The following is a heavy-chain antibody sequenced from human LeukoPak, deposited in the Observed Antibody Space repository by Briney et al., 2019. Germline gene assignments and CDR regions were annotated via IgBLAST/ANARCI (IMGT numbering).Heavy chain of an antibody. V-gene: IGHV4-59*01. J-gene: IGHJ1*01. Sequence: SETLSLTCTVSGGSISTYYWNWIRQPPGKGLEWIGYIYHSGSTNYNPSLQSRVTISVDTPKNQFSLNLNSVTAADTAVYYCARGGAARLHFQNWGQGTLVTVSS. CDR1: GGSISTYY. CDR3: ARGGAARLHFQN. D-gene: IGHD6-6*01. CDR2: IYHSGST.